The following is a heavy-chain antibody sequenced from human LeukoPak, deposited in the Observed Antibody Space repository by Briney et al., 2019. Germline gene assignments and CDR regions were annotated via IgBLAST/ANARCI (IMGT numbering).Heavy chain of an antibody. Sequence: GGSLRLSCAVSGFTFNTYGLHWVRQAPGKGLEWLAFISKEGNDDYYANSVKGRFTISRDNSKNTLYLQMNSLRAEDTAVYYCARHRSSWLIDYWGQGTLVTVSS. CDR1: GFTFNTYG. CDR2: ISKEGNDD. CDR3: ARHRSSWLIDY. J-gene: IGHJ4*02. V-gene: IGHV3-30*03. D-gene: IGHD6-6*01.